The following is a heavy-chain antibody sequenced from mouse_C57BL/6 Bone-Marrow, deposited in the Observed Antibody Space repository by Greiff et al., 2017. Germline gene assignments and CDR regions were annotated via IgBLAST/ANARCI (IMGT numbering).Heavy chain of an antibody. J-gene: IGHJ3*01. Sequence: VQLQQPGAELVKPGASVKMSCKASGYTFTSYWITWVKQRPGQGLEWIGDIYPGSGSTNYNEKFKSKATLTVDTSSSTAYMQLSSLTSEDSAVYYCARYGSSPKAWFAYWGQGTLVTVAA. CDR2: IYPGSGST. CDR3: ARYGSSPKAWFAY. D-gene: IGHD1-1*01. CDR1: GYTFTSYW. V-gene: IGHV1-55*01.